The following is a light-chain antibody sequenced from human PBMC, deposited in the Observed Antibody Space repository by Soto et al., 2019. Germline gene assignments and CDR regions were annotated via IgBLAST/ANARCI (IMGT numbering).Light chain of an antibody. CDR1: QGIRHY. CDR2: GAS. Sequence: DIQMTQSPPTLSASVGDRVTITCRASQGIRHYLACYQQMPGKAPKLLIYGASTLQSGVPSRFSGSGSGTEFTLTISSLQPDDFGTYFCQHHNSYSQTFGQGTKVDIK. J-gene: IGKJ1*01. CDR3: QHHNSYSQT. V-gene: IGKV1-5*01.